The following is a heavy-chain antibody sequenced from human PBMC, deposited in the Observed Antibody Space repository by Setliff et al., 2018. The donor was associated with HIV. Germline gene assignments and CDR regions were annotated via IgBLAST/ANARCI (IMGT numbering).Heavy chain of an antibody. CDR1: GFSFSNYG. J-gene: IGHJ4*02. Sequence: GGSLRLSCAASGFSFSNYGMHWVRQAPGKGLQWVAVIWYDGSNKYYADSVKGRFTISRDNSKNTLYLQMNSLRAEDTAVYYCARGDNYYDSSGHPIGYWGQGTLVTVSS. D-gene: IGHD3-22*01. CDR3: ARGDNYYDSSGHPIGY. V-gene: IGHV3-33*01. CDR2: IWYDGSNK.